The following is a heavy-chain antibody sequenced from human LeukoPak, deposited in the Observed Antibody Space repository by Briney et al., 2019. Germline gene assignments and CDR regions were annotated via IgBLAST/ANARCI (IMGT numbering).Heavy chain of an antibody. CDR2: IYTSGST. D-gene: IGHD2-2*03. Sequence: KPSETLSLTCTVSGGSISGYHWSWIRQPAGKGLEWIGRIYTSGSTNYNPSLKSRVTMSVDRSKKQFSLKLSSVTAADTAVYYCARDGWTNSLDYWGQGTLVTVSS. CDR1: GGSISGYH. V-gene: IGHV4-4*07. J-gene: IGHJ4*02. CDR3: ARDGWTNSLDY.